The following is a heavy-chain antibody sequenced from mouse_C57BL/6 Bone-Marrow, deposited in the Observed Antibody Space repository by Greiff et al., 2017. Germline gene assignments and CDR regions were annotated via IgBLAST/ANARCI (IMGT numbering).Heavy chain of an antibody. CDR2: ISSGGDYI. CDR1: GFTFSSYA. CDR3: TNYGNYYAMDY. D-gene: IGHD2-1*01. J-gene: IGHJ4*01. Sequence: EVNVVESGEGLVKPGGSLKLSCAASGFTFSSYAMSWVRQTPEKRLEWVAYISSGGDYIYYADTVKGRFTISRDNARNTLYLQMSSLKSEDTAMYYCTNYGNYYAMDYWGQGTSVTVSS. V-gene: IGHV5-9-1*02.